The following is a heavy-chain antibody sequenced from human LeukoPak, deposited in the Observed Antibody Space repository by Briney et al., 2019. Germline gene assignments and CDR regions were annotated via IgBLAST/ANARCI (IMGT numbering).Heavy chain of an antibody. CDR2: ISPSGGST. J-gene: IGHJ4*02. Sequence: GGSLRLSCAASGFTFSSYAMSWVRQTPGKGLEWVSTISPSGGSTYYADSVKGLFTISRDNSKNTLYLQMNSLRAEDMAVYHCAKTLRGGDWYFDYWGQGTLVTVSS. V-gene: IGHV3-23*01. D-gene: IGHD2-21*02. CDR1: GFTFSSYA. CDR3: AKTLRGGDWYFDY.